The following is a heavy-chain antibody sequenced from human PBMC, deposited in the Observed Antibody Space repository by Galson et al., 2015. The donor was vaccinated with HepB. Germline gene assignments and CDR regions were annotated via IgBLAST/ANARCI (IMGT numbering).Heavy chain of an antibody. Sequence: SLRLSCAASGFTFSSYWMHWVRQAPGKGLVWVSSISSSSSYIYYADSVKGRFTISRDNAKNSLYLQMNSLRAEDTAVYYCARDGGVVPSAIWRSDWYFDLWGRGTLVTVSS. CDR3: ARDGGVVPSAIWRSDWYFDL. D-gene: IGHD2-2*02. V-gene: IGHV3-21*01. J-gene: IGHJ2*01. CDR1: GFTFSSYW. CDR2: ISSSSSYI.